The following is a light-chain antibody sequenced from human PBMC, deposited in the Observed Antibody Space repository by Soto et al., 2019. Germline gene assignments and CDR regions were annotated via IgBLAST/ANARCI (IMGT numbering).Light chain of an antibody. CDR2: EVN. CDR1: SSDVGVKNY. Sequence: QSALTQPASVSGSPGQSITISCTGISSDVGVKNYVSWYQQHPGKAPKLMIYEVNNRPSGISNRFFGSKSDTTASLTISGLQAEDEADYYCSAYTSSNTGVFGGGTKLTVL. V-gene: IGLV2-14*01. CDR3: SAYTSSNTGV. J-gene: IGLJ3*02.